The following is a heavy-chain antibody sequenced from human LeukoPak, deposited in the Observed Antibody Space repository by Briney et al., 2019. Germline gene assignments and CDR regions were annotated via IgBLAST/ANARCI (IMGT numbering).Heavy chain of an antibody. V-gene: IGHV3-23*01. CDR3: AKAEGSGNQPFDY. Sequence: GGSLRLSCAASGFTVSSNYMSWVRQAPGKGLEWVSHISAGGGTTYYADSVQGRFTISRDNSKNTLYLQMYSLRAEDTAVYYCAKAEGSGNQPFDYWGQGTLVTVSS. D-gene: IGHD3-10*01. J-gene: IGHJ4*02. CDR1: GFTVSSNY. CDR2: ISAGGGTT.